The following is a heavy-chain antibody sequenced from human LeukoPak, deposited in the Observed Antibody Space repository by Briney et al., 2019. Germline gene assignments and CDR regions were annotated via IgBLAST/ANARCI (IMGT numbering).Heavy chain of an antibody. CDR2: IRYEGSNK. CDR3: AASGSYDAFDI. J-gene: IGHJ3*02. V-gene: IGHV3-30*02. D-gene: IGHD1-26*01. CDR1: GFTFSSYG. Sequence: GGSLRLSCAASGFTFSSYGMHWVRQAPGRGLEWVAFIRYEGSNKYYADSVKGRFTISRDNSKNTLYLQMNSLRAEDTAVYYCAASGSYDAFDIWGQGTMVTVSS.